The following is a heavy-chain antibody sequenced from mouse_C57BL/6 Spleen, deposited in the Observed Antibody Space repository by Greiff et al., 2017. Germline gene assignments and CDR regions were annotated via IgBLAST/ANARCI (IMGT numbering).Heavy chain of an antibody. V-gene: IGHV1-4*01. CDR1: GYTFTSYT. CDR3: ARGGYYDYDYYFDY. Sequence: VQLQQSGAELARPGASVKMSCKASGYTFTSYTMHWVQQMPGQGLEWIGYINPSSGYTKYNQKFKDKATLTADKSSSTAYMQLSSLTSEDSAVDYCARGGYYDYDYYFDYWGQGTTLTVSS. J-gene: IGHJ2*01. CDR2: INPSSGYT. D-gene: IGHD2-4*01.